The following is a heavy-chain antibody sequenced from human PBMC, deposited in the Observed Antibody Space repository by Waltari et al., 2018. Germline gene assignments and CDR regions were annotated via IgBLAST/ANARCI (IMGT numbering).Heavy chain of an antibody. CDR3: ARDLVIAAAGMGY. Sequence: QLQLQESGPGLVKPSETLSLTCTVSGGYISSSSYYLGRIRQPPGKGLEWIGSIYYSGSTYYNPSLKSRVTISVDTSKNQFSLKLSSVTAADTAVYYCARDLVIAAAGMGYWGQGTLVTVSS. D-gene: IGHD6-13*01. CDR1: GGYISSSSYY. J-gene: IGHJ4*02. V-gene: IGHV4-39*07. CDR2: IYYSGST.